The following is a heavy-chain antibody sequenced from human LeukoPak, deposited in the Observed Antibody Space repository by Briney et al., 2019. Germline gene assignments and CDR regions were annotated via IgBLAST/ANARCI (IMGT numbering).Heavy chain of an antibody. J-gene: IGHJ4*02. CDR3: AKDRGSGWLPPLFDY. D-gene: IGHD6-19*01. CDR2: ISSSSSTI. Sequence: PGGSLRLSCAASGFTFSSYSMNWVRQAPGKGLEWVSYISSSSSTIYYAASVKGRFTISRDNAKNSLYLQMNSLRAEDTAVYYCAKDRGSGWLPPLFDYWGQGTLVTVSS. CDR1: GFTFSSYS. V-gene: IGHV3-48*01.